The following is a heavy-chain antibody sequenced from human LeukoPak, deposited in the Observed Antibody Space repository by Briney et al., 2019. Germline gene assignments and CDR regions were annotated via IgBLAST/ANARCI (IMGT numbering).Heavy chain of an antibody. D-gene: IGHD6-19*01. CDR2: ISSSSSYI. V-gene: IGHV3-21*01. CDR3: ARALSGAIDY. CDR1: GFNFSSYS. J-gene: IGHJ4*02. Sequence: PGGSLRLSCAASGFNFSSYSMNWVRQAPGKGLEWVSSISSSSSYIYYADSVKGRFTISRDNAKNSLYLQMNSLRAEDTAVYYCARALSGAIDYWGQGTLVTVSS.